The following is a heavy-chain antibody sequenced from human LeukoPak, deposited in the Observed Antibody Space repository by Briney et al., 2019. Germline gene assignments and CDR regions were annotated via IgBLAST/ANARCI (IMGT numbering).Heavy chain of an antibody. V-gene: IGHV1-69*13. CDR1: GGTFSSYA. J-gene: IGHJ3*02. CDR2: IIPIFGTA. Sequence: SVRVSCTASGGTFSSYAISWVRQAPGQGLEWMGGIIPIFGTANYAQTFQGRVTITADESTSTAYMELSSLRSEDTAVYYCARPLSGSYVGDAFDIWGQGTMVTVSS. CDR3: ARPLSGSYVGDAFDI. D-gene: IGHD1-26*01.